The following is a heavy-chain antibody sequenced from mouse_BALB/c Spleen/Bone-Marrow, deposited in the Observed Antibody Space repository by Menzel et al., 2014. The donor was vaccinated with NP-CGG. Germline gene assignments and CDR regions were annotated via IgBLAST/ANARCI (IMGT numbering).Heavy chain of an antibody. J-gene: IGHJ3*01. CDR3: ARGGGYDYGSWFAY. D-gene: IGHD2-4*01. V-gene: IGHV5-6-5*01. CDR2: ISSGGST. Sequence: EVKVVESGGGLVKPGGSLKLSCAAFGFTFSSYAMSWVRQTPEKRLEWVASISSGGSTYYPDSVKGRFTISRDNARNILYLQMSSLRSEDTAMYYCARGGGYDYGSWFAYWGQGTLVTVSA. CDR1: GFTFSSYA.